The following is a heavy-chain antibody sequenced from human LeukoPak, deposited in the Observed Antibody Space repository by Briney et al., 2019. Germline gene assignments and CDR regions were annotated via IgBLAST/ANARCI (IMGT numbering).Heavy chain of an antibody. J-gene: IGHJ4*02. CDR3: AREERYFDWLSGDFDY. V-gene: IGHV1-18*04. CDR1: GYTFTSYG. CDR2: ISAYNGNT. D-gene: IGHD3-9*01. Sequence: ASLKVSCKASGYTFTSYGISWVRQAPGQGLEWMGWISAYNGNTNYAQKLQGRVTMTTDTSTSTAYMELRSLRSDDTAVYYCAREERYFDWLSGDFDYWGQGTLVTVSS.